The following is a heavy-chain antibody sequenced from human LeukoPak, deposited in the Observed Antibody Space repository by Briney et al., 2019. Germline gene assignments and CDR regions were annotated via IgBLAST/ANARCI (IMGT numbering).Heavy chain of an antibody. CDR3: ARGPYCSGGSCSRYFQH. V-gene: IGHV1-2*06. J-gene: IGHJ1*01. Sequence: ASVKVSCKASGYTFTGYYMHWVRQAPGQGLEWMGRINPNSGGTNYAQKFQGRVTMTRVTSISTAYMELSRLRSDDTAVYYCARGPYCSGGSCSRYFQHWGQGTLVTVSS. CDR1: GYTFTGYY. CDR2: INPNSGGT. D-gene: IGHD2-15*01.